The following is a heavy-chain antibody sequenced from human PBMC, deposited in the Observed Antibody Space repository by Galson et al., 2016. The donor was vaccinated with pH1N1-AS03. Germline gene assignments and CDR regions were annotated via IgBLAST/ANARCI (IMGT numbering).Heavy chain of an antibody. CDR2: ISFTSDYR. CDR3: ARARGGEDAWSQDV. CDR1: GFSLSDYY. V-gene: IGHV3-11*03. D-gene: IGHD2-21*01. Sequence: SLRLSCAASGFSLSDYYMTWIRQAPGKGLEWVEYISFTSDYRHYADSVKGRFTISRENAKDSLYLQMDSLRVEDTAVYYCARARGGEDAWSQDVWGQGTTVTVAS. J-gene: IGHJ6*02.